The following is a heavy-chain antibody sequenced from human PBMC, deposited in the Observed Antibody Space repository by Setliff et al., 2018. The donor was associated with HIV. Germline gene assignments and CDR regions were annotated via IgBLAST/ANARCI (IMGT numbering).Heavy chain of an antibody. V-gene: IGHV1-18*01. Sequence: ASVKVSCKASGYTFSSYGISWLRQAPGQGPEWMGWISGDNGDTNYAQKFQGRLTMTTDTSTSTAYMELRSLRSDDTAVYYCARDDGGYNYAEAFDVWGQGTMVTVSS. D-gene: IGHD3-16*01. CDR2: ISGDNGDT. J-gene: IGHJ3*01. CDR1: GYTFSSYG. CDR3: ARDDGGYNYAEAFDV.